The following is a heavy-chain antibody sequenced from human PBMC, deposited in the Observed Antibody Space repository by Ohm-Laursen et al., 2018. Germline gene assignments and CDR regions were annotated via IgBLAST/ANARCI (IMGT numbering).Heavy chain of an antibody. Sequence: SLRLSCTAFAFSLTASNMNWVRQAPGTGLEWASYISDTGSHIYYAGSVRGRFTISRDNAKNSLYLQMNSLRAEDTAVYYCAKDDSSGHTDRFFYGMDVWGQGTTVTVSS. D-gene: IGHD3-22*01. CDR1: AFSLTASN. V-gene: IGHV3-21*01. CDR3: AKDDSSGHTDRFFYGMDV. J-gene: IGHJ6*02. CDR2: ISDTGSHI.